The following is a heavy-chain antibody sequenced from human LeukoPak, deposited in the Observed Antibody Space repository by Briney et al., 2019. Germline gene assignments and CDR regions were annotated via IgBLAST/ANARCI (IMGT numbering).Heavy chain of an antibody. CDR3: AKDINYYDSSGYSQFDP. J-gene: IGHJ5*02. CDR1: GFTFDDYA. Sequence: GGSLRLSCAASGFTFDDYAMHWVRHAPGKGLEWVSGISWNSGSIGYADSVKGRFTISRDNAKNSLYLQMDSLRAEDTALYYCAKDINYYDSSGYSQFDPWGQGTLVTVSS. D-gene: IGHD3-22*01. V-gene: IGHV3-9*01. CDR2: ISWNSGSI.